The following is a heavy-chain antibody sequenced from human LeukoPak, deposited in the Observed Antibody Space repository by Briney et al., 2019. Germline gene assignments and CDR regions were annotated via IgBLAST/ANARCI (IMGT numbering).Heavy chain of an antibody. V-gene: IGHV4-39*01. Sequence: SETLSLTCTVSSGSISSSSYYWGWIRQPPGKGLEWIGSIYYSGSTYYNPSLKSRVTISVDTSKNQFSLKLSSVTTADTAVYYCARLGRDGYSSSYFDYWGQGTLVTVSS. CDR3: ARLGRDGYSSSYFDY. D-gene: IGHD5-24*01. J-gene: IGHJ4*02. CDR2: IYYSGST. CDR1: SGSISSSSYY.